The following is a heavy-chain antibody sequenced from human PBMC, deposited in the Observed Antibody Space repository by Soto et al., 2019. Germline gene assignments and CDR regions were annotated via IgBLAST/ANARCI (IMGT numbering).Heavy chain of an antibody. D-gene: IGHD2-2*01. CDR1: GFTFSSYS. V-gene: IGHV3-21*01. CDR2: ISSSSSYI. Sequence: GGSLRLSCAASGFTFSSYSMNWVRQAPGKGLEWVSSISSSSSYIYYADSVKGRFTISIDNAKNSLYLQMTSRRAEDKAVYYCASAQYHAILGVPAANSPGYYYYMDVWGKGTTVTVSS. CDR3: ASAQYHAILGVPAANSPGYYYYMDV. J-gene: IGHJ6*03.